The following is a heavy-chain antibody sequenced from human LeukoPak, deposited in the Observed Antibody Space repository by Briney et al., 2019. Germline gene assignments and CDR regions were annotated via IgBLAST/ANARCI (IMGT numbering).Heavy chain of an antibody. D-gene: IGHD6-13*01. V-gene: IGHV4-38-2*02. J-gene: IGHJ6*02. CDR3: ARVPGIAAVGTRNGMDV. CDR2: IYHSGST. Sequence: PSETLSLTCTVSGYSISSGYYWGWIRQPPGKGLEWIGEIYHSGSTNYNPSLKSRVTISVDKSKNQFSLKLSSVTAADTAVYYCARVPGIAAVGTRNGMDVWGQGTTVTVSS. CDR1: GYSISSGYY.